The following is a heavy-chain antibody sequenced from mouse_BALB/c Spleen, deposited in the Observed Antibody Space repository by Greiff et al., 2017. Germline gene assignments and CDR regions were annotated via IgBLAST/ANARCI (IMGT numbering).Heavy chain of an antibody. J-gene: IGHJ4*01. CDR3: ARGPYYRYDGYAMDY. CDR2: ISSGSSTI. V-gene: IGHV5-17*02. CDR1: GFTFSSFG. D-gene: IGHD2-14*01. Sequence: EVMLVESGGGLVQPGGSRKLSCAASGFTFSSFGMHWVRQAPEKGLEWVAYISSGSSTIYYADTVKGRFTISRDNPKNTLFLQMTSLRSEDTAMYYCARGPYYRYDGYAMDYWGQGTSVTVSS.